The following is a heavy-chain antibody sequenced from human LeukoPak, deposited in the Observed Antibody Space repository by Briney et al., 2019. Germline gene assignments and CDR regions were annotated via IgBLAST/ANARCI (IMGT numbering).Heavy chain of an antibody. D-gene: IGHD3-22*01. CDR2: ISYDGSNK. V-gene: IGHV3-30-3*01. Sequence: GGSLRLSCAASGFTFSSYATHWVRQAPGKGLEWVAVISYDGSNKYYADSVKGRFTISRDNSKNTLYLQMNSLRAEDTAVYYCARGHITMIVSAVKTFDYWGQGTLVTVSS. CDR3: ARGHITMIVSAVKTFDY. J-gene: IGHJ4*02. CDR1: GFTFSSYA.